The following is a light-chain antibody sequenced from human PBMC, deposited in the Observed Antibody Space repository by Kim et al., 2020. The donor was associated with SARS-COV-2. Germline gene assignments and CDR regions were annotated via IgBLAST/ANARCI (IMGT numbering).Light chain of an antibody. Sequence: SYELTQPSSVSVSPGQTARITCSGDVLAKKYARWFQQKPGQAPVLVIYKDTERPSGIPERFSGSGSGTTVTLTISGAQVEDEADYYCYSAADNNWVFGGGTQLTVI. J-gene: IGLJ3*02. V-gene: IGLV3-27*01. CDR3: YSAADNNWV. CDR1: VLAKKY. CDR2: KDT.